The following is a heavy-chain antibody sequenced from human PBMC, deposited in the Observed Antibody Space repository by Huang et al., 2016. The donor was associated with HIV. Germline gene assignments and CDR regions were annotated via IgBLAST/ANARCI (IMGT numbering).Heavy chain of an antibody. J-gene: IGHJ4*02. CDR3: AKPYSGSSNQVFDY. V-gene: IGHV3-23*01. D-gene: IGHD1-26*01. CDR1: GFTFSLYA. Sequence: DVRLLESGGRLVQSGESLRLSCAASGFTFSLYAMSWVRQAPGKGREWVAGISASGDMKDYPDSVNVRLTISRDNSRSILYLQMNSLGVEATAIYYCAKPYSGSSNQVFDYWGQGTMVTVSS. CDR2: ISASGDMK.